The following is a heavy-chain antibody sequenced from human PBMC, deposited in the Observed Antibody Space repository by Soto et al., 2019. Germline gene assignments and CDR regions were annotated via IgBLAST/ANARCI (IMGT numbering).Heavy chain of an antibody. Sequence: SVKVSCKASGGTFSSYAISWVRQAPGQGLEWMGGIIPIFGTANYAQKFPGRVTITADKATSTAYMELSSLRSEDTAVYYCARAIVVVTAAIVHYYYYGMDVWGQGTTVTVSS. D-gene: IGHD2-2*02. CDR2: IIPIFGTA. V-gene: IGHV1-69*06. J-gene: IGHJ6*02. CDR3: ARAIVVVTAAIVHYYYYGMDV. CDR1: GGTFSSYA.